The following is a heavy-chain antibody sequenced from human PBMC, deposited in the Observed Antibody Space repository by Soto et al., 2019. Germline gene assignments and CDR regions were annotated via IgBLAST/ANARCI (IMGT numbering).Heavy chain of an antibody. CDR2: IYFSGST. Sequence: SETLSLTCTVSGGPISSYYWNWLRQPPGKGLEWIGYIYFSGSTNYNPSLKSRVTMSVDASKNQFSLKLSSVTAADTAVYYCARRIAAAGTDHFDSWGQGTLVTVSS. D-gene: IGHD6-13*01. V-gene: IGHV4-59*01. CDR1: GGPISSYY. CDR3: ARRIAAAGTDHFDS. J-gene: IGHJ4*02.